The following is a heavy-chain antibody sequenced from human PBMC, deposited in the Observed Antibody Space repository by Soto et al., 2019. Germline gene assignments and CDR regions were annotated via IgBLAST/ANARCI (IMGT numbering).Heavy chain of an antibody. CDR3: AKVRGLDGAPFYY. V-gene: IGHV4-59*01. CDR2: IYYPGCT. Sequence: SENLSLTWNVSCGSISRYYWSWIRQPPGKGLEWIGYIYYPGCTNYIPPLKSRVTITVDTSKNQFSLKLSSVTAADTAVYYCAKVRGLDGAPFYYRGQGTLVTVSS. J-gene: IGHJ4*02. CDR1: CGSISRYY. D-gene: IGHD3-3*02.